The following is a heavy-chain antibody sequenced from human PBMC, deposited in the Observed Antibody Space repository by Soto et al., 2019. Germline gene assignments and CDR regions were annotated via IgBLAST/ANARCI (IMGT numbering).Heavy chain of an antibody. CDR3: ARDLSTDIVLMVPWGMDV. CDR1: GYTFTSYY. D-gene: IGHD2-8*01. V-gene: IGHV1-46*03. J-gene: IGHJ6*03. Sequence: ASVKVSCKASGYTFTSYYMHWVRQAPGQGLEWMGIINPSGGSTSYAQKFQGRVTMTRDTSTSTVYMELSSLRSEDTAVYYCARDLSTDIVLMVPWGMDVWGKGTTVNVSS. CDR2: INPSGGST.